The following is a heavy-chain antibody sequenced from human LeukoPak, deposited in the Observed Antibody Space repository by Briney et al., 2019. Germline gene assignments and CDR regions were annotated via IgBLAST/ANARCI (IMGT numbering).Heavy chain of an antibody. J-gene: IGHJ4*02. D-gene: IGHD2-2*01. CDR2: ISWNSGSI. V-gene: IGHV3-9*03. CDR1: GFTFSSYS. Sequence: GGSLRLSCAASGFTFSSYSMNWVRQAPGKGLEWVSGISWNSGSIGYADSVKGRFTISRDNAKNSLYLQMNSLRAEDMALYYCAREAIVVVPAAFDYWGQGTLVTVSS. CDR3: AREAIVVVPAAFDY.